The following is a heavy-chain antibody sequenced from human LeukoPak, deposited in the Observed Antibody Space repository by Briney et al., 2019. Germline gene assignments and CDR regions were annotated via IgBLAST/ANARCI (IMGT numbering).Heavy chain of an antibody. V-gene: IGHV4-59*08. Sequence: PSETLSLTCTVSGGSIGSYYWSWIRQPPGKGLECIGYIYHSGTTNYNPSLKSRVTISADASKNQFSLKLTSVTAADTAIYYCARQRVYADYLDAFDVWGQGTMVTVSS. D-gene: IGHD4-17*01. J-gene: IGHJ3*01. CDR1: GGSIGSYY. CDR2: IYHSGTT. CDR3: ARQRVYADYLDAFDV.